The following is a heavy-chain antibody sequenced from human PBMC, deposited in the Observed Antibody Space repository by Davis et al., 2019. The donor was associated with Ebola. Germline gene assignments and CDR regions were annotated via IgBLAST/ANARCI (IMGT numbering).Heavy chain of an antibody. CDR1: GYTFTGYY. CDR3: ATDFRQRSNYGGGNDY. CDR2: INPNSGGT. Sequence: AASVKVSCKASGYTFTGYYMHWVRQAPGQGLEWMGWINPNSGGTNYAQKFQGWVTMTRDTSISTAYMELSRLRSEDTAVYYCATDFRQRSNYGGGNDYWGQGTLVTVSS. J-gene: IGHJ4*02. D-gene: IGHD4-23*01. V-gene: IGHV1-2*04.